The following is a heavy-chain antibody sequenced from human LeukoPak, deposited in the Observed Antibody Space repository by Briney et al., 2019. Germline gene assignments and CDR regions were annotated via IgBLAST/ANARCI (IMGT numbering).Heavy chain of an antibody. CDR1: GFTFSSYG. CDR2: IWYDGSNK. D-gene: IGHD5-12*01. V-gene: IGHV3-33*01. J-gene: IGHJ4*02. CDR3: ARASGSGYDLDY. Sequence: GGSLRLSCAASGFTFSSYGMHWVRQAPGKGLEWVAVIWYDGSNKYYADSVKGRFTISRDNSKNTLYLQMNSLRAEDTAVYYCARASGSGYDLDYWGQGTLVTVSS.